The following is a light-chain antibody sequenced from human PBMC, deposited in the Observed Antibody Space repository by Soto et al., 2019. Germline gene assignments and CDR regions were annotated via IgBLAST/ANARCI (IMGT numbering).Light chain of an antibody. CDR2: NNN. CDR3: AAWDDSLNGYV. J-gene: IGLJ1*01. CDR1: SSNIGTNA. V-gene: IGLV1-44*01. Sequence: QSALTQPPSASGTPGQRVTISCSGGSSNIGTNAVNWYQQLPGTAPKLLIYNNNQRPSGVPDQFSGSKSGTSASLAISGLQSEDEADYYCAAWDDSLNGYVFGTGTKATVL.